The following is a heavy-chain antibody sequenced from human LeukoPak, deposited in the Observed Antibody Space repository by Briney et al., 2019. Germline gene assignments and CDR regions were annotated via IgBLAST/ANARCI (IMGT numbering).Heavy chain of an antibody. Sequence: ASVRVSCKSSGYTFTGYYMHWVRQAPGQGLEWMGWINPNSGGTNYAQKFQGRVTMTRDTSISTAYMELSRLRSDDTAVYYCANTIAAAGLRDPNYYYGMDVWGQGTTVTVSS. J-gene: IGHJ6*02. CDR1: GYTFTGYY. D-gene: IGHD6-13*01. CDR3: ANTIAAAGLRDPNYYYGMDV. CDR2: INPNSGGT. V-gene: IGHV1-2*02.